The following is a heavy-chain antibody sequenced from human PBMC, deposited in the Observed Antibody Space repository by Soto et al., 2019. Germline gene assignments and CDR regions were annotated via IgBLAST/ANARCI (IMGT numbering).Heavy chain of an antibody. J-gene: IGHJ3*01. CDR1: SGSIFTTNW. CDR3: ARKPDVATAKVGGGYVFDV. D-gene: IGHD3-16*01. CDR2: IYHSGSP. Sequence: QVQLQESGPGLVKPSGTLSLTCAASSGSIFTTNWWSWVRQSPGRGLQWIGDIYHSGSPKYNPSLKSRVSISIDKSEDRFFLNLTSVTAADRAVYYCARKPDVATAKVGGGYVFDVWGQGTMVTVSS. V-gene: IGHV4-4*02.